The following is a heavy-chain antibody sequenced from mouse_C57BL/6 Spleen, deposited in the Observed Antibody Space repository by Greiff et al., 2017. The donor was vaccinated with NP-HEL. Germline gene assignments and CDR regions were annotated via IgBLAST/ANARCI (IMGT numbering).Heavy chain of an antibody. D-gene: IGHD1-2*01. CDR1: GFTFSSYG. CDR3: ARDTTAFDY. V-gene: IGHV5-6*01. J-gene: IGHJ2*01. CDR2: ISSGGSYT. Sequence: EVQGVESGGDLVKPGGSLKLSCAASGFTFSSYGMSWVRQTPDKRLEWVATISSGGSYTYYPDSVKGRFTISRDNAKNTLYLQMSSLKSEDTAMYYCARDTTAFDYWGQGTTLTVSS.